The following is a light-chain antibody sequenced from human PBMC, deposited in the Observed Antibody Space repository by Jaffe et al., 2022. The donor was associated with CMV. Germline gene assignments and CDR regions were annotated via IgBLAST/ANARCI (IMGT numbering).Light chain of an antibody. Sequence: QSALTQPASVSGSPGQSITISCTGTSSDVGGSNYVSWYQQHPGKAPEVMIHDVSDRPSGVSNRFSGSKSGNTASLTISGLQAEDEADYYCSSYSSSTTLVLFGGGTKLTVL. CDR2: DVS. J-gene: IGLJ2*01. CDR3: SSYSSSTTLVL. CDR1: SSDVGGSNY. V-gene: IGLV2-14*03.